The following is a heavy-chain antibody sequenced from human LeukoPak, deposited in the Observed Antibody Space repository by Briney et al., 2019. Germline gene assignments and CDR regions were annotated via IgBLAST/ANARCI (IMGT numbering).Heavy chain of an antibody. CDR1: GFTFSSYS. CDR2: ISSSSSYI. V-gene: IGHV3-21*01. CDR3: ARRALNYYYDAAFDP. J-gene: IGHJ5*02. D-gene: IGHD3-22*01. Sequence: TGGSLRLSCAASGFTFSSYSMNWVRQAPGKGLEWVSSISSSSSYIYYADSVKGRFTISRDNAKNSLYLQMNSLRAEDTAVYYCARRALNYYYDAAFDPWGQGTLVTVSS.